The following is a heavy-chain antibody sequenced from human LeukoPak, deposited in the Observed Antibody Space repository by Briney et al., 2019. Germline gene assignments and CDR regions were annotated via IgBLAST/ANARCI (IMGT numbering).Heavy chain of an antibody. D-gene: IGHD5-18*01. CDR2: ISSSSSFI. CDR1: EFSVGSNY. J-gene: IGHJ4*02. V-gene: IGHV3-21*01. Sequence: NAGGSLRLSCAASEFSVGSNYMTWVRQAPGKGLEWVSSISSSSSFIHYADSVKGRFTISRDNAKNSVYLEMSSLRAEDTAVYYCARDHWFVDTALVFDYWGQGTLVTVSS. CDR3: ARDHWFVDTALVFDY.